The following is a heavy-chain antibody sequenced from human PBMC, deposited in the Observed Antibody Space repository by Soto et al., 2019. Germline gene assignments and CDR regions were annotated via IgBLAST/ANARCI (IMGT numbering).Heavy chain of an antibody. V-gene: IGHV4-34*01. D-gene: IGHD3-22*01. J-gene: IGHJ3*02. CDR2: INHSGST. Sequence: QVQLQQWGAGLLKPSETLSLTCAVYGGSFSGYYWSWIRQPPGKGLEWIGEINHSGSTNYNPSIKSRVTISVDTSKNQFSLKLSSVTAADTAVYYCARRTPPYYYDSRVAFDIWGQGTMVTVSS. CDR3: ARRTPPYYYDSRVAFDI. CDR1: GGSFSGYY.